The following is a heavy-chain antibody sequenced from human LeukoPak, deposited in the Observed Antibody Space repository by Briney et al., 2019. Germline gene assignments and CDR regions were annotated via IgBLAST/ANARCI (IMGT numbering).Heavy chain of an antibody. D-gene: IGHD3-10*01. CDR2: IYYSGST. V-gene: IGHV4-61*01. Sequence: SETLSLTCTVSGGSVSSGSYYWSWIRQPPGKGLEWIEYIYYSGSTNYNPSLKSRVTISVDTSKNQFSLKLSCVTAADTAVYYCAREWGPYKYYFDYWGQGTLVTVSS. J-gene: IGHJ4*02. CDR1: GGSVSSGSYY. CDR3: AREWGPYKYYFDY.